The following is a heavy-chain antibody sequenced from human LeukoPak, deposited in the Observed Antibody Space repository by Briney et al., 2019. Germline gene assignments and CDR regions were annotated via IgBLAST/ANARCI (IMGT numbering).Heavy chain of an antibody. J-gene: IGHJ4*02. D-gene: IGHD3-22*01. CDR2: ISGSGGST. CDR1: GFTVSSNY. V-gene: IGHV3-23*01. CDR3: AKNPRSDDSSQY. Sequence: PGGSLRLSCAASGFTVSSNYMSWVRQAPGKGLEWASAISGSGGSTYYADSVKGRFTISRDNSKNTLYLQMNSLRAEDTAVYYCAKNPRSDDSSQYWGQGTLVTVSS.